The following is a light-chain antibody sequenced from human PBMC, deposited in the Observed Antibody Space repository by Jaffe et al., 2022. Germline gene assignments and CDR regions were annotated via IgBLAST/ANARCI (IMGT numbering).Light chain of an antibody. Sequence: DIQMTQSPSTLSASLGDRVTITCRASQNITIWLAWYQQKPGKAPNLLIYKASNLESGVPSRFSSSASGTEFTLTISSLQPDDFATYYCQQYNSNFGQGTKVEIK. CDR1: QNITIW. CDR2: KAS. CDR3: QQYNSN. J-gene: IGKJ2*01. V-gene: IGKV1-5*03.